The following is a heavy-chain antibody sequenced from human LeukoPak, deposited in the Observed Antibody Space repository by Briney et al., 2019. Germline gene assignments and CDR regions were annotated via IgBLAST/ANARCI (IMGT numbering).Heavy chain of an antibody. J-gene: IGHJ3*02. CDR2: IYYSGST. CDR1: GGSISSGDYY. CDR3: ARDQDYDFWSGSQAGHAFDI. Sequence: SETLSLTCTVSGGSISSGDYYWGWIRQPPGKGLEGIGYIYYSGSTYYNPALKSRFTISLDTSKNQFSLKLSSVTAADTAVYYCARDQDYDFWSGSQAGHAFDIWGQGTMVTVSS. D-gene: IGHD3-3*01. V-gene: IGHV4-30-4*08.